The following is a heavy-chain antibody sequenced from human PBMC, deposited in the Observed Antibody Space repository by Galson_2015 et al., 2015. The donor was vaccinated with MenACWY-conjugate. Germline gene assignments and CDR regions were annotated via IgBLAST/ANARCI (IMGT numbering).Heavy chain of an antibody. D-gene: IGHD3-10*01. Sequence: RTYYADSVQGRFTISRDNSKHTLYLQMNSLRAEDTAVYYCAKDPGVRGATNWFDPWGQGTLVTVSS. CDR2: RT. V-gene: IGHV3-23*01. J-gene: IGHJ5*02. CDR3: AKDPGVRGATNWFDP.